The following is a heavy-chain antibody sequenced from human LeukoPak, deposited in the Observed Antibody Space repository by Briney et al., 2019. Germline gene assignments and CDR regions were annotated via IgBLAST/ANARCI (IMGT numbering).Heavy chain of an antibody. CDR3: ARDPRLEPWDY. D-gene: IGHD1-1*01. J-gene: IGHJ4*02. V-gene: IGHV3-53*01. CDR2: IYSGGST. Sequence: AGGSLRLSCAASGFTVSSNYMSWVRQAPGKGLEWVSFIYSGGSTYYADSVKGRFTISRDNSKNTLYLQMHRLRAEDTGVYYCARDPRLEPWDYWGQGTLVTVSS. CDR1: GFTVSSNY.